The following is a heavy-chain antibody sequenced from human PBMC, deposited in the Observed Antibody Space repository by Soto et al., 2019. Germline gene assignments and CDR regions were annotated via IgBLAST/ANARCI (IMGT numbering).Heavy chain of an antibody. CDR1: GFTFNTYS. D-gene: IGHD3-3*01. CDR2: ISRSHTYI. CDR3: ARDSITILGVAHHQSFDI. Sequence: GGSLRLSCSASGFTFNTYSMTWVRQAPGKGLQWVSSISRSHTYIDYADSVRGRFTISRDNAHNALYLQMDSLRAEGTAVYYCARDSITILGVAHHQSFDIWGQGTEVTVSS. V-gene: IGHV3-21*01. J-gene: IGHJ3*02.